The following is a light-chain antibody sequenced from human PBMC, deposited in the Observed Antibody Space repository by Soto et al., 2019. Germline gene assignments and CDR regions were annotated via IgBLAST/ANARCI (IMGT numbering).Light chain of an antibody. Sequence: DIQMTQSPSTLSASIGDRVTITCRASQSITTFLAWYQQKPGKAPQILIYDASKLEPGVPSRLSGGGSGTEFTLTISNLQPDDFATYYCQQYSSYPLTFGGGTKVDI. CDR2: DAS. CDR1: QSITTF. V-gene: IGKV1-5*01. J-gene: IGKJ4*01. CDR3: QQYSSYPLT.